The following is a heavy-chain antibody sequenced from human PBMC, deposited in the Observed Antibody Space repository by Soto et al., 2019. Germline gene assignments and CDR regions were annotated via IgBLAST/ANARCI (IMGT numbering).Heavy chain of an antibody. D-gene: IGHD6-25*01. J-gene: IGHJ3*02. CDR2: INHSGST. Sequence: SETLSLTCAVYGGSFSGYYWSWIRQPPGKGLEWIGEINHSGSTNYNPSLKSRVTISVDTSKNQFSLKLSSVTAADTAVYYCARHRRAASNAFDIWGKGKMVTVSS. CDR1: GGSFSGYY. V-gene: IGHV4-34*01. CDR3: ARHRRAASNAFDI.